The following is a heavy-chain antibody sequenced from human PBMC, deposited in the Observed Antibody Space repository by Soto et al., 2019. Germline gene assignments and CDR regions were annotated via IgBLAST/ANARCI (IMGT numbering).Heavy chain of an antibody. CDR2: IYYSGST. J-gene: IGHJ1*01. CDR3: AGDSSGWYSYFHH. CDR1: GGSINGYY. V-gene: IGHV4-59*01. Sequence: KSSETLSLTCTVSGGSINGYYWSWIRQPPGKGLEWIAYIYYSGSTNYNPSLKGRVTMSVDTSKNQFSLKLSSVTAADTAVYYCAGDSSGWYSYFHHWGQGTLVTVSS. D-gene: IGHD6-19*01.